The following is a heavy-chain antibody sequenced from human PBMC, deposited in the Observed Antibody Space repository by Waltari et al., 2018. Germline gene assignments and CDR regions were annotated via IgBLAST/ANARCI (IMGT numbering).Heavy chain of an antibody. CDR3: ATGIESLFDY. V-gene: IGHV4-38-2*01. CDR2: AYHSGST. CDR1: GYSISSGYY. Sequence: QVQLQESGPGLVKPSETLSLTCAVPGYSISSGYYSGWSRQPPGKGREWIGNAYHSGSTYYNPSLKSRVTISVDTSKNQFSLKLSSVTAADTAVYYCATGIESLFDYWGQGTLVTVSS. D-gene: IGHD3-10*01. J-gene: IGHJ4*02.